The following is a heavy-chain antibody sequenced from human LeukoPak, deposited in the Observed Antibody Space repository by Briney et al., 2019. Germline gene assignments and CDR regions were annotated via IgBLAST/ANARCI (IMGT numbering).Heavy chain of an antibody. CDR3: ARVRLLWFGELGTVDY. Sequence: SETLSLTCTVSGGSNSSGDYYWSWIRQPPGKGLEWIGYIYYSGSTYYNPSLKSRVTMSVDTSKNQFSLKLSSVTAADTAVYYCARVRLLWFGELGTVDYWGQGTLVTVSS. V-gene: IGHV4-30-4*08. J-gene: IGHJ4*02. CDR2: IYYSGST. D-gene: IGHD3-10*01. CDR1: GGSNSSGDYY.